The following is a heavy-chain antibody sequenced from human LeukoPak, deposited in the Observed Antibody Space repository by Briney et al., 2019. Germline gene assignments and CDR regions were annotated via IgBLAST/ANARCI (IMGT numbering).Heavy chain of an antibody. CDR3: VRDGYSSSWYWSDP. CDR2: IYHSGST. CDR1: GYPISSGYY. J-gene: IGHJ5*02. D-gene: IGHD6-13*01. Sequence: SETLSLTCTVSGYPISSGYYWGWIRQPPGKGLEWIGSIYHSGSTYYNPSLKSRVTISVDTSKNQFSLRLSSVTAADTAVYYCVRDGYSSSWYWSDPWGQGTLVTVSS. V-gene: IGHV4-38-2*02.